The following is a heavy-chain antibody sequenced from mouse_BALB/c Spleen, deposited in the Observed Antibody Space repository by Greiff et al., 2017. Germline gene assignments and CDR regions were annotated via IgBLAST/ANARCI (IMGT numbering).Heavy chain of an antibody. CDR2: ISSGGST. Sequence: EVQVVESGGGLVKPGGSLKLSCAASGFTFSSYAMSWVRQTPEKRLEWVASISSGGSTYYPDSVKGRFTISRDNARNILYLQMSSLRSEDTAMYYCARGTYYGNYGFAYWGQGTLVTVSA. D-gene: IGHD2-10*01. CDR3: ARGTYYGNYGFAY. J-gene: IGHJ3*01. V-gene: IGHV5-6-5*01. CDR1: GFTFSSYA.